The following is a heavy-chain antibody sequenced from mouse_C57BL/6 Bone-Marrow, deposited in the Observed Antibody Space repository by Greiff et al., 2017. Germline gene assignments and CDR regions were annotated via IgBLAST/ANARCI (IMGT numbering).Heavy chain of an antibody. J-gene: IGHJ2*03. CDR1: GYTFTSYW. D-gene: IGHD3-2*02. Sequence: QVQLQQPGAELVKPGASVKLSCKASGYTFTSYWMHWVKQRPGQGLEWIGMIHPNSGGTNYNEKFKSKATLTVDKSSSTAYMQLSSLTSEDSAVYYCARRECVLRFAYWGQGTSLTVSA. CDR3: ARRECVLRFAY. V-gene: IGHV1-64*01. CDR2: IHPNSGGT.